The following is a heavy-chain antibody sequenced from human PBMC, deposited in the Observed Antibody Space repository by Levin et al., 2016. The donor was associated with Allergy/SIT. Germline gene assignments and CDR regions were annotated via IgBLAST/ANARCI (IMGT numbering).Heavy chain of an antibody. CDR2: INWNGGST. V-gene: IGHV3-20*04. J-gene: IGHJ6*02. CDR3: ARKSGIGYCMDV. CDR1: GFTFDDYG. D-gene: IGHD3-10*01. Sequence: GESLKISCAASGFTFDDYGMSWVRQAPGKGLEWVSGINWNGGSTGYADSVKGRFTISRDNAKNSLYLQMNSLRAEDTALYYCARKSGIGYCMDVWGQGTTVTVSS.